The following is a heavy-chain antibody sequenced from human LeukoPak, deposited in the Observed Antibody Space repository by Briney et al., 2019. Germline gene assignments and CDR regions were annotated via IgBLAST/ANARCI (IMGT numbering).Heavy chain of an antibody. CDR2: IYSGGST. CDR3: ARGLSGDSYYIDY. Sequence: GGSLRLSCAASGFTVSSYYMSWVRQAPGEGLEWVSVIYSGGSTYYADSVRGRFTISRDNSKNTLYLQMNSLRAEGTAVYYCARGLSGDSYYIDYWGQGTLVTVSS. CDR1: GFTVSSYY. J-gene: IGHJ4*02. V-gene: IGHV3-66*02. D-gene: IGHD7-27*01.